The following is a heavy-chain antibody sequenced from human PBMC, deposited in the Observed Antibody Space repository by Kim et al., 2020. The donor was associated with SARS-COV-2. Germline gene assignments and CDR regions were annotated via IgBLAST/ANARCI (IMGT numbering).Heavy chain of an antibody. CDR2: IYSGGST. Sequence: GGSLRLSCAASGFTVSSNYMSWVRQAPGKGLEWVSVIYSGGSTYYADSVKGRFTISRDNSKNTLYLQMNSLRAEDTAVYYCARDSGGLYCSGGSCYGVNGMDVWGQGTTVTVSS. V-gene: IGHV3-53*01. D-gene: IGHD2-15*01. J-gene: IGHJ6*02. CDR1: GFTVSSNY. CDR3: ARDSGGLYCSGGSCYGVNGMDV.